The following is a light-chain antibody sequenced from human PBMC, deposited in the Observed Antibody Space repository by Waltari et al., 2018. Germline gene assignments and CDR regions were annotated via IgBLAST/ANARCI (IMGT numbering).Light chain of an antibody. CDR3: CSYAGGFTWV. CDR1: NNDVGYYDS. J-gene: IGLJ3*02. V-gene: IGLV2-11*01. CDR2: GVS. Sequence: QSALTQPRSVSGSPRQSVPISCTGTNNDVGYYDSVSWYQQHPNEAPKLLIFGVSQRPSGVPDRFSGSKAGNTASLSISGLQAEDEADYYCCSYAGGFTWVFGGGTRLTV.